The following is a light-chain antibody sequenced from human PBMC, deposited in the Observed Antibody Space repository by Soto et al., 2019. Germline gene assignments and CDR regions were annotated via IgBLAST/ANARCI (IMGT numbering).Light chain of an antibody. CDR1: QSVSSN. V-gene: IGKV3-15*01. CDR3: QQYNNWPPTWT. J-gene: IGKJ1*01. Sequence: EIVMTQSPATLSVSPGERATLSCRASQSVSSNLAGYQQKPGQAPRLLIYGASTRAPGIPARFSGSGSGTEFTLTISSLQSEDFAVYYCQQYNNWPPTWTFGQGTKVEIK. CDR2: GAS.